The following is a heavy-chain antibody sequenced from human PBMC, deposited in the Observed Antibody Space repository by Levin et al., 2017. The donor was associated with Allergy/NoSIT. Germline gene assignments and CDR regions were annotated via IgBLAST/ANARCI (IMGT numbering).Heavy chain of an antibody. CDR2: IYYSGST. CDR3: ARSGSYYWYFDL. CDR1: GGSVSSGSYY. V-gene: IGHV4-61*01. J-gene: IGHJ2*01. Sequence: SETLSLTCTVSGGSVSSGSYYWSWIRQPPGKGLEWIGYIYYSGSTNYNPSLKSRVTISVDTSKNQFSLKLSSVTAADTAVYYCARSGSYYWYFDLWGRGTLVTVSS. D-gene: IGHD1-26*01.